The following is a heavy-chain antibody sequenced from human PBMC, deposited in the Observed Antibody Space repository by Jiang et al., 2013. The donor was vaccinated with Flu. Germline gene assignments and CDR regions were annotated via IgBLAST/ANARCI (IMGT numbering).Heavy chain of an antibody. CDR3: ARHSYYYDSSGYLKPNAFDI. Sequence: GLVKPSETLSLTCTVSGGSISSSSYYWGWIRQPPGRGLEWIGSIYYSGSTYYNPSLKSRVTISVDTSKNQFSLKLSSVTAADTAVYYCARHSYYYDSSGYLKPNAFDIWGQGTMVTVSS. J-gene: IGHJ3*02. CDR1: GGSISSSSYY. V-gene: IGHV4-39*01. D-gene: IGHD3-22*01. CDR2: IYYSGST.